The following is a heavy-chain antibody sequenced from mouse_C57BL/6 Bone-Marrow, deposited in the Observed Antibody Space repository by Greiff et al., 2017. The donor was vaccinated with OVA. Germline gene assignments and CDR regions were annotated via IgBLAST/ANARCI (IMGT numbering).Heavy chain of an antibody. V-gene: IGHV1-54*01. CDR3: ARSEDNGYFFYFDY. CDR1: GYAFTNYL. D-gene: IGHD2-3*01. Sequence: QVQLQQSGAELVRPGTSVKVSCKASGYAFTNYLIEWVKQRPGQGLEWIGVINPGSGGTNYNEKFKGKATLTADKSSSTAYMQLSSLTSEVSAVDFGARSEDNGYFFYFDYWGQGTTLTVSS. J-gene: IGHJ2*01. CDR2: INPGSGGT.